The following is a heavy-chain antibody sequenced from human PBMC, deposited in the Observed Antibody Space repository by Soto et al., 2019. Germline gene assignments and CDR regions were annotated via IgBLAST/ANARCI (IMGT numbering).Heavy chain of an antibody. J-gene: IGHJ6*02. CDR2: IIPIFGTA. CDR3: ATAAAGTGYYYYYYGMDV. V-gene: IGHV1-69*01. Sequence: QVQLVQSGAEVKKPGSSVKVSCKASGGTFSSYAISWVRQAPGQGLEWMGGIIPIFGTANYAQKFQGRVTITADESTSTAYMELSSPRSEDTAVYYCATAAAGTGYYYYYYGMDVWGQGTTVTVSS. D-gene: IGHD6-13*01. CDR1: GGTFSSYA.